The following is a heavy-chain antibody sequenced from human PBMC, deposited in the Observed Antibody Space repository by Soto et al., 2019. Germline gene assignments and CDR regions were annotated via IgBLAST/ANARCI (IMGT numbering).Heavy chain of an antibody. CDR3: ARSHTAYYYYGMYA. D-gene: IGHD2-21*02. CDR2: IDPDSGDT. Sequence: VQSGTEMKTPGASVKVTCKTSRYTFTGYYMHWVRQAPGRGLEWMGWIDPDSGDTNYVQKFPGRDTMTSETSSATAYLEVSGLRRDDTEIYSCARSHTAYYYYGMYAWGHGAPVSVSS. CDR1: RYTFTGYY. V-gene: IGHV1-2*02. J-gene: IGHJ6*02.